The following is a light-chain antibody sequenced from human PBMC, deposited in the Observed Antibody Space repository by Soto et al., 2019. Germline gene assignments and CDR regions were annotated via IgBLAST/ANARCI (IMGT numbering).Light chain of an antibody. CDR1: QSVSSSY. J-gene: IGKJ5*01. CDR2: GAS. V-gene: IGKV3-20*01. Sequence: EIVLTQSPGTLSLSPGERATLSCRASQSVSSSYLAWYQQKPGQAPRLLIYGASIRATGIPDRFSGSGSGTDFTLTINRLEPEEFAVYYCQQYGSSPITFGQGTRLEI. CDR3: QQYGSSPIT.